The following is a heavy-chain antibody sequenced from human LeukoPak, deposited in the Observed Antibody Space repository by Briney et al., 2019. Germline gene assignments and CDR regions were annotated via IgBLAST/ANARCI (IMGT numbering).Heavy chain of an antibody. CDR3: ARSAPSGRNFDY. CDR2: IIPILGIA. D-gene: IGHD6-6*01. V-gene: IGHV1-69*04. J-gene: IGHJ4*02. CDR1: GGTFSSYA. Sequence: SVKVSCKASGGTFSSYAISWVRQAPGQGLEWMGRIIPILGIANYAQKFQGRVTITADKSTSTAYMELSSLRSEDTAVYYCARSAPSGRNFDYWGQGTLVTVSS.